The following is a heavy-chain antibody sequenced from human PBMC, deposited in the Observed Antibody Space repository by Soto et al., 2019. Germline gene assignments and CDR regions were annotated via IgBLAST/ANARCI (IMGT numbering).Heavy chain of an antibody. J-gene: IGHJ4*02. Sequence: SETLSLTCAVAGGSISSGGYSWSWIRQPPGKGLEWIGYIYHSGSTYYNPSLKSRVTMSVDTSKNQFSLKLTSVNAADTAVYYCTRGGDAYKNGHWGQGTLVTVSS. CDR3: TRGGDAYKNGH. D-gene: IGHD2-21*01. V-gene: IGHV4-30-2*02. CDR2: IYHSGST. CDR1: GGSISSGGYS.